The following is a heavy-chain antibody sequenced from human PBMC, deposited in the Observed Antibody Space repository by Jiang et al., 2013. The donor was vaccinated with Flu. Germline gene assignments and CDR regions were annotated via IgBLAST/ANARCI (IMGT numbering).Heavy chain of an antibody. D-gene: IGHD1-14*01. Sequence: PSPDPVPHPRTVSGGVHQQWWLLLDLDPPAPRKGLEWIGYIYYSGSTSYNPSLKDRVTISLDTSKNQFSLKVTSMTAADTAVYYCAREAQNQKYYYGMDVWGQGTTVTVSS. V-gene: IGHV4-31*03. J-gene: IGHJ6*02. CDR3: AREAQNQKYYYGMDV. CDR1: GGVHQQWWLL. CDR2: IYYSGST.